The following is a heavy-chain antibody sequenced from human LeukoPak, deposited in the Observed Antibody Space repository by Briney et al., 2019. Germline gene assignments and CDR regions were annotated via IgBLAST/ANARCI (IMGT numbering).Heavy chain of an antibody. D-gene: IGHD1-26*01. CDR1: GGSISSYY. CDR3: ARSSRGAFDP. V-gene: IGHV4-59*12. CDR2: IHYSGST. Sequence: SETLSLTCTVSGGSISSYYWSWIRQPPGKGLEWIGYIHYSGSTYYNPSLKSRVTISVDRSKNQFSLKLSSVTAADTAVYYCARSSRGAFDPWGQGTLVTVSS. J-gene: IGHJ5*02.